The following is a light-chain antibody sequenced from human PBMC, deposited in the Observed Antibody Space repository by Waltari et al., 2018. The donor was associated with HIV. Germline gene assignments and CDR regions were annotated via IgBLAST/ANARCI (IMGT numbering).Light chain of an antibody. CDR3: QQYGSSLHS. CDR2: DAS. J-gene: IGKJ2*03. CDR1: QSISSSY. V-gene: IGKV3-20*01. Sequence: EIVLTQSPGTLSLSPGERATLSCRTSQSISSSYLAWYQQKPGQAPSLLIYDASRRATGIPDRFSGSGSGTDFTLTISRLEPEDFAVYYCQQYGSSLHSFGQGTKLEIK.